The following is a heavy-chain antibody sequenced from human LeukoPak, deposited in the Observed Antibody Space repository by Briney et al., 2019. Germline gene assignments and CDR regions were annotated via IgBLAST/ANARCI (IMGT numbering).Heavy chain of an antibody. J-gene: IGHJ6*02. V-gene: IGHV3-30-3*01. CDR2: ISYDGSNK. CDR3: ARDVGV. CDR1: GFTFSSYA. Sequence: GGSLRLSCAASGFTFSSYAMHWVRQAPGKGLEWVAVISYDGSNKYYADSVKGRFTISRDNSKNTLYLQMNSLRAEDTAVYYCARDVGVWGQGTTVTVSS.